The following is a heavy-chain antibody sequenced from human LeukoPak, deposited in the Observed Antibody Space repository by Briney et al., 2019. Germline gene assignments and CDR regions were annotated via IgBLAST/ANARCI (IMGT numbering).Heavy chain of an antibody. V-gene: IGHV4-61*02. J-gene: IGHJ4*02. D-gene: IGHD2-21*02. CDR3: AREGGGYCGGDCYSYYFDY. CDR1: GGSLSSGSSY. CDR2: IYTSGST. Sequence: SETLSLTCTVSGGSLSSGSSYWRWIRQPAGKGLEWIGRIYTSGSTNYNPSLKSRVTISVDTSKNQFSLKLSSVTAADTAVYYCAREGGGYCGGDCYSYYFDYWGQGTLVTVSS.